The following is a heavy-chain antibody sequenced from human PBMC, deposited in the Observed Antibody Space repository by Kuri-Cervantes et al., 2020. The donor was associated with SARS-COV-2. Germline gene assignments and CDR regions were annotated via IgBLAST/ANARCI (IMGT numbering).Heavy chain of an antibody. J-gene: IGHJ6*03. CDR1: GGSISSSSYY. CDR2: IYYSGST. V-gene: IGHV4-39*02. Sequence: SETLTLPCTVSGGSISSSSYYWGCIRRPPGKGLEWIGSIYYSGSTYYNPSLKSRVTISVDTSKNQFSLKLSSVTAADTAVYYCARDNVDYYYMDVWGKGTTVTVSS. CDR3: ARDNVDYYYMDV. D-gene: IGHD2-21*01.